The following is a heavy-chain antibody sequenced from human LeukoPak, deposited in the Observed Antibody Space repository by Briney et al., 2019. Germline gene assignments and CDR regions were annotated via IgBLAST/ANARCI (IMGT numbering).Heavy chain of an antibody. CDR1: AGSLSTYY. D-gene: IGHD3-22*01. V-gene: IGHV4-59*01. J-gene: IGHJ5*02. CDR3: ARASGGFYNNWFDP. CDR2: IYYTGST. Sequence: SETLSLTCTVSAGSLSTYYWSWIRQPPGKGLEWMGYIYYTGSTNYNPSLKSRVTISVDTSKNQFSLKLSSVTAADTAVYYCARASGGFYNNWFDPWGQGTLVTVSS.